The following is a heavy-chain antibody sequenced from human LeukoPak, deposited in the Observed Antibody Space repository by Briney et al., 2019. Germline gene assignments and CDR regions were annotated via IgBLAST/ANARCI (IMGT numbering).Heavy chain of an antibody. CDR2: IIPIFGTP. J-gene: IGHJ3*02. Sequence: SVKVSCKASGYTFTGYYMHWVRQAPGQGLEWMGGIIPIFGTPNCARKFQGRVTITTDESTNIVYMELSSLKSEDTAVYYCARGRGYCSSTSCNAFDIWGQGTMVTVSS. CDR1: GYTFTGYY. CDR3: ARGRGYCSSTSCNAFDI. D-gene: IGHD2-2*01. V-gene: IGHV1-69*05.